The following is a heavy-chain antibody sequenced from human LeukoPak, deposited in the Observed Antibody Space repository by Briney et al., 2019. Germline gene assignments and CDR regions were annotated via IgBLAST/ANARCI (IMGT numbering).Heavy chain of an antibody. V-gene: IGHV3-15*01. J-gene: IGHJ4*02. CDR3: SGHMTSADY. D-gene: IGHD2-2*01. Sequence: GGSLRLSCAASGFTFSDAWMSWVRQAPGKGLEWVARVKSKVHGGTTDYAAPVDGRFTISRDDSENKLLLQMNSLKTEDTGVYYCSGHMTSADYWGQGTLVTVSS. CDR2: VKSKVHGGTT. CDR1: GFTFSDAW.